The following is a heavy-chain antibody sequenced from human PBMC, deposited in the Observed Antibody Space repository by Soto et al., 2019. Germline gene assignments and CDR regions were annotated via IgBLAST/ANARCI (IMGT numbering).Heavy chain of an antibody. CDR2: INHSGST. V-gene: IGHV4-34*01. D-gene: IGHD2-8*02. J-gene: IGHJ4*02. Sequence: PAETLSLTCAVYGGSFSGYYWTWIRQPPGTGLEWIGEINHSGSTNYNPSLKSRVTISVDTSKNQFSLKLTSVTAADTAVYYCARDKITGLFDYWGQGTLVTVSS. CDR3: ARDKITGLFDY. CDR1: GGSFSGYY.